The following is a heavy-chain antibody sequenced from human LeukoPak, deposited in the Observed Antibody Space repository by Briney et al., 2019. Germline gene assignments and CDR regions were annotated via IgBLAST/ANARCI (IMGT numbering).Heavy chain of an antibody. D-gene: IGHD1-26*01. CDR3: ARDIVGDTPGAPGAFDI. CDR1: GFTFSSYS. CDR2: ISSSSSYI. Sequence: GGSLRLSCAASGFTFSSYSMNWVRQAPGKGLEWVSSISSSSSYIYYADSVKGRFTISRDNAKNSLYLQMNSLRAEDTAVYYCARDIVGDTPGAPGAFDIWGQGTMVTVSS. V-gene: IGHV3-21*01. J-gene: IGHJ3*02.